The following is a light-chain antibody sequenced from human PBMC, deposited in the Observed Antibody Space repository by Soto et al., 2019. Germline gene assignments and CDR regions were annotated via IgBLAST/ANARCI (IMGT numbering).Light chain of an antibody. CDR1: HTVLNSSNNKTY. V-gene: IGKV4-1*01. CDR3: QQFHTIPWT. CDR2: WAS. J-gene: IGKJ1*01. Sequence: DIVMTHSPYSLAVSLWCVATVDCNSRHTVLNSSNNKTYLAWYRQRPGQPPTLLINWASTRQSGVPARFRGSGSGTEFTLTITDLQAEDLAVYYCQQFHTIPWTFGQGTKVDIK.